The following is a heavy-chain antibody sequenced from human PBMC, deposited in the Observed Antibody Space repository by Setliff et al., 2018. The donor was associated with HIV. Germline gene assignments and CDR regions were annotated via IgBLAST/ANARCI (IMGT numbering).Heavy chain of an antibody. J-gene: IGHJ6*02. CDR1: GYSFTNYY. Sequence: ASVKVSCKASGYSFTNYYIHWVRQAPGQGLEWMGVINPGSGATIYAQRFQGRLTMTRDTSINAAYMELRGLRSDDTAVYYCARNFGLSPSGKYYYYYGMDIWGQGTTVTVSS. V-gene: IGHV1-46*01. CDR2: INPGSGAT. D-gene: IGHD3-10*01. CDR3: ARNFGLSPSGKYYYYYGMDI.